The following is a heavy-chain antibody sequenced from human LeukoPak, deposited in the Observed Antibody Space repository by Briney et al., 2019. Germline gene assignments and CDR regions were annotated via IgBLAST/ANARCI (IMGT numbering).Heavy chain of an antibody. CDR1: GYTFTGHY. CDR2: IIPIFDRP. J-gene: IGHJ3*01. D-gene: IGHD1-26*01. Sequence: SVKVSCNASGYTFTGHYMHWVRQAPGQGLEWRGGIIPIFDRPNYAQKFEGRVTITGDKSKNTTYVEVHSQTSEDTAVYQWARDAQWELRALDVWGRGTMVIVSS. V-gene: IGHV1-69*06. CDR3: ARDAQWELRALDV.